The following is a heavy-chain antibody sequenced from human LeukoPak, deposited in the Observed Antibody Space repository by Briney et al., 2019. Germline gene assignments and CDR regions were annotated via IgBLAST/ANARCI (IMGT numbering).Heavy chain of an antibody. Sequence: GASVKVSCKASGYTFTGYYMHWVRQAPGQGLEWMGWINPNSGGTNYAQKFQGRVTMTRDTSISTAYMELSRLRSDDTAVYYCARDTGYCSGGSCYSGAFDIWGQGTMVTVS. CDR3: ARDTGYCSGGSCYSGAFDI. J-gene: IGHJ3*02. D-gene: IGHD2-15*01. CDR2: INPNSGGT. V-gene: IGHV1-2*02. CDR1: GYTFTGYY.